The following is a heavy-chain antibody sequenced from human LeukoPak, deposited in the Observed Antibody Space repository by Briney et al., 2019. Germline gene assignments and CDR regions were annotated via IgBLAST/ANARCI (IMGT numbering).Heavy chain of an antibody. CDR3: ARIHSGSYQLPYYFDY. Sequence: SQTLSLTCTVSGGPISSGGYYWSWIRQHPGKGLEWIGYIYYSGSTYYNPSLKSRVTISVDTSKNQFSLKLSSVTAADTAVYYCARIHSGSYQLPYYFDYWGQGTLVTVSS. CDR2: IYYSGST. V-gene: IGHV4-30-4*08. J-gene: IGHJ4*02. CDR1: GGPISSGGYY. D-gene: IGHD1-26*01.